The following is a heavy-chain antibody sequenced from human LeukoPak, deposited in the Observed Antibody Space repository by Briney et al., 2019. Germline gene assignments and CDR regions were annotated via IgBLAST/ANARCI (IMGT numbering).Heavy chain of an antibody. J-gene: IGHJ4*02. Sequence: GGSLRLSCAASGFSFSDYTMHWVRQAPGKGLEWVALISFDGSNKYYTDSVKGRFTSSRDNSKNTLCLQMNSLRTEDTAIYYCARDRLLRGLHTSFDYWGQGTLVTVSS. CDR2: ISFDGSNK. V-gene: IGHV3-30*04. CDR3: ARDRLLRGLHTSFDY. CDR1: GFSFSDYT. D-gene: IGHD3-10*01.